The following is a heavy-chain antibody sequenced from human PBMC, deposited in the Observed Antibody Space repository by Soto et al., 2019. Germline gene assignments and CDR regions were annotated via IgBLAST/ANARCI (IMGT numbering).Heavy chain of an antibody. V-gene: IGHV3-21*01. Sequence: EVQLVESGGGLVKPGGSLRLSCAASGFTFSSYSMNWVRQAPGKGLEWVSSISSSSSYIYYADSVKGRFTISRDNAKNSLYLQMNSLRAEDTAVYYCASRSALGGYDLGDAFDIWGQGTMVTVSS. D-gene: IGHD5-12*01. CDR3: ASRSALGGYDLGDAFDI. CDR1: GFTFSSYS. J-gene: IGHJ3*02. CDR2: ISSSSSYI.